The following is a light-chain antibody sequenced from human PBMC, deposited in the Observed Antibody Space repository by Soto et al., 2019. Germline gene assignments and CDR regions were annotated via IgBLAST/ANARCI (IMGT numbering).Light chain of an antibody. CDR3: KQYSSYWK. CDR1: QSISRW. CDR2: DAT. Sequence: DIQMTQSPSTLSASVLYIVTITFRASQSISRWLAWYQQKPGKAPKLLIHDATSLESGVPSRFSGSGSGTEFTLTISSLQPDDFATYYCKQYSSYWKFAQGTKVDIK. J-gene: IGKJ1*01. V-gene: IGKV1-5*01.